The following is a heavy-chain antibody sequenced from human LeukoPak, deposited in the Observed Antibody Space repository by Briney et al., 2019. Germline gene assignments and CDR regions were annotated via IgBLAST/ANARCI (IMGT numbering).Heavy chain of an antibody. CDR3: AIGVVTATNWFDY. CDR2: INPSGDNT. Sequence: ASVKVSCKASGYTFTNNFMHWVRQAPGQGLEWMGIINPSGDNTWYAQKFQGRVTMTEDTSTDTAYMELSSLRSEDTAVYYCAIGVVTATNWFDYWGQGTLVTVSS. D-gene: IGHD2-21*02. V-gene: IGHV1-46*01. J-gene: IGHJ4*02. CDR1: GYTFTNNF.